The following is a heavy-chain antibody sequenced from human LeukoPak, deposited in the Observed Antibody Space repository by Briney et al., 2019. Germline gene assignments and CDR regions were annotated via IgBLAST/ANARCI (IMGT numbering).Heavy chain of an antibody. CDR1: EFIVSINY. D-gene: IGHD1-26*01. Sequence: GGSLRLSCAASEFIVSINYMTWVRQAPGKGLEWVSLIYSRGDTKYADSVKGRFTISRDNSKNTLYLQMSSLRTDDTAVYYCARDGPGRRVHAFDIWGQGTMVTVSS. CDR2: IYSRGDT. CDR3: ARDGPGRRVHAFDI. V-gene: IGHV3-53*01. J-gene: IGHJ3*02.